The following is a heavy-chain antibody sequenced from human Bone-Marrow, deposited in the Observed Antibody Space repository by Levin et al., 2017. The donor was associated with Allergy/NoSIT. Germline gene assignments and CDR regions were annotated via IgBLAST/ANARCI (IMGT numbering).Heavy chain of an antibody. CDR2: INPSSGDT. Sequence: ASVKVSCKPSGYTFTGYYMHWVRQAPGQGLEWMGWINPSSGDTNYPQKFQGRVTMTRDTSISTVYVELSRLRSDDTAVYYCASGYSYGSFDYWGQGTLVTVSS. CDR1: GYTFTGYY. J-gene: IGHJ4*02. V-gene: IGHV1-2*02. D-gene: IGHD5-18*01. CDR3: ASGYSYGSFDY.